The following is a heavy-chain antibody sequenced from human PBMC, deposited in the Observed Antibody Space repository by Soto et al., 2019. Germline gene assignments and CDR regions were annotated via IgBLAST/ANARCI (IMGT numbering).Heavy chain of an antibody. J-gene: IGHJ4*02. CDR3: VTDVPNDIYPYDY. D-gene: IGHD3-9*01. CDR1: GFTFSGAW. V-gene: IGHV3-15*01. CDR2: IKSKADGETT. Sequence: GGSLRLSCAASGFTFSGAWMTWVRQAPGKGLEWVGLIKSKADGETTHYAAPVEGRFTISRDDSKSTLSLQMNSLKVEDTAVYCCVTDVPNDIYPYDYWGQGTLVTVSS.